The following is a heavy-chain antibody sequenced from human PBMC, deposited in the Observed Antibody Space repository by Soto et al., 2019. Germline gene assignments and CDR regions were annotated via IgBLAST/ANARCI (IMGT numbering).Heavy chain of an antibody. J-gene: IGHJ4*02. D-gene: IGHD7-27*01. V-gene: IGHV1-3*01. CDR3: ARDTGDGTFDF. Sequence: KFQDRVTISRDTSASTAYMELTSLRSEDTAVYYCARDTGDGTFDFRGQGTLVTVSS.